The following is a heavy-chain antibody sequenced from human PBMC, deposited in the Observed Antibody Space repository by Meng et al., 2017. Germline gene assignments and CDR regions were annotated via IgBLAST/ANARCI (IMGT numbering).Heavy chain of an antibody. Sequence: SGPTLVKPTQPRTLPCTCSGFSLSTSGVGVGWIRQPTGKPLEWLALIDWNDDKRYSPSLKSRLTITKETSKNQVVRTMTNMDPVETATYYCAHIPDAAMVQFDSWGQGTLVTVSS. J-gene: IGHJ4*02. CDR2: IDWNDDK. D-gene: IGHD5-18*01. V-gene: IGHV2-5*01. CDR3: AHIPDAAMVQFDS. CDR1: GFSLSTSGVG.